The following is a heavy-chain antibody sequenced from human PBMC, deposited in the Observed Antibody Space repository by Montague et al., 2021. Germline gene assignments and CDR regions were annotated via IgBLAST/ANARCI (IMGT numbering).Heavy chain of an antibody. CDR2: VYKRGDT. J-gene: IGHJ3*02. CDR1: GDSISSYEYY. Sequence: SDTLSLTCSVSGDSISSYEYYWTWIRQPAGRGLEWIGRVYKRGDTNTNPSLRSRLTLSVDTSKNHFSLTLTSVTAAGTAVYFCARDSPVVEPWVGEHKGAFDIWGQGTMVTVSS. V-gene: IGHV4-4*07. CDR3: ARDSPVVEPWVGEHKGAFDI. D-gene: IGHD3-10*01.